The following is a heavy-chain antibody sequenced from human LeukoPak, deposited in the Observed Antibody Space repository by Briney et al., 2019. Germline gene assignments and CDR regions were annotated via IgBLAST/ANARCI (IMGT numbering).Heavy chain of an antibody. Sequence: SVKVSCKASGGTFSSYAISWVRQAPGQGLEWMGRIIPILGIANYAQKFQGRVTITADKSTSTAYMELSSLRSEDTAVYYCAREGYCTNGVRYMGPILSSHYGMDVWGQGTTVTVSS. J-gene: IGHJ6*02. D-gene: IGHD2-8*01. CDR2: IIPILGIA. CDR3: AREGYCTNGVRYMGPILSSHYGMDV. CDR1: GGTFSSYA. V-gene: IGHV1-69*04.